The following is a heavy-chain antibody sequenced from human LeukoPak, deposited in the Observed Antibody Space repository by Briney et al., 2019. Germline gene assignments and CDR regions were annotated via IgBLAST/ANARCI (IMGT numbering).Heavy chain of an antibody. J-gene: IGHJ4*02. CDR3: ARDKNYYDSSGRRKVTDY. Sequence: GGSLRLSCVASGFTFSSRDWMTWVRQAPGKGLEWVSYISSSGNTIYYADSVKGRFTISRDNAKNSLYLQMNSLRAEDTAIYYCARDKNYYDSSGRRKVTDYWGQGTLVTVSS. D-gene: IGHD3-22*01. CDR1: GFTFSSRDW. V-gene: IGHV3-48*03. CDR2: ISSSGNTI.